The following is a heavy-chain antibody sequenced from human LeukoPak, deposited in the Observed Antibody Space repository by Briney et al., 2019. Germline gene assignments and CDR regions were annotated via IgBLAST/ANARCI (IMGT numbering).Heavy chain of an antibody. D-gene: IGHD3-10*01. CDR3: ARAFSLYGSGSYYALDAFDI. Sequence: SETLSLTCTVSGGSISSYYWSWIRQPAGKGLEWIGRIYTSGSTNYNPSLKSRVTMSVDTSKNQFSLKLSSVTAADTAVYYCARAFSLYGSGSYYALDAFDIWGQGTMVTVSS. CDR2: IYTSGST. V-gene: IGHV4-4*07. J-gene: IGHJ3*02. CDR1: GGSISSYY.